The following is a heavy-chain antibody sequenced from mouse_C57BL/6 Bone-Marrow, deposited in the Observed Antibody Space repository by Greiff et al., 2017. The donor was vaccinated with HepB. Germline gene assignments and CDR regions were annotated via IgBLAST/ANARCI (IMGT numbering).Heavy chain of an antibody. Sequence: QVQLKESGAELARPGASVKLSCKASGYTFTSYGISWVKQRTGQGLEWIGEIYPRSGNTYYNEKFKGKATLTADKSSSTAYMQLRSLTSEDSAVYFCARWDGDTTQNYFDYWGQGTTLTVSS. CDR1: GYTFTSYG. D-gene: IGHD2-12*01. V-gene: IGHV1-81*01. CDR3: ARWDGDTTQNYFDY. CDR2: IYPRSGNT. J-gene: IGHJ2*01.